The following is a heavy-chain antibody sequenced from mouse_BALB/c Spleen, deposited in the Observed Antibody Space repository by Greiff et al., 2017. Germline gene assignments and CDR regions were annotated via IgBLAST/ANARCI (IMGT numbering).Heavy chain of an antibody. J-gene: IGHJ2*01. CDR1: GYAFTNYL. CDR2: INPGSGGT. Sequence: QVQLQQSGAELVKPGTSVKVSCKASGYAFTNYLIEWVKQRPGQGLEWIGVINPGSGGTNYNEKFKGKATLTADKSSSTAYMQLSSLTSDDSAVYFCARTYLDYWGQVTTLTVSS. CDR3: ARTYLDY. V-gene: IGHV1-54*01.